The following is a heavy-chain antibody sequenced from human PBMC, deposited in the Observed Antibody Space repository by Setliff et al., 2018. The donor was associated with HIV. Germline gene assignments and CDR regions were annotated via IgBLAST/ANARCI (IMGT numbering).Heavy chain of an antibody. J-gene: IGHJ5*02. CDR1: GSTFTSYG. V-gene: IGHV1-8*01. D-gene: IGHD6-19*01. CDR2: INPHSGNT. Sequence: ASVKVSCKASGSTFTSYGISWVRQAPGQGLEWMGWINPHSGNTDFAQRFQGRITMTRDTSINTVYMDLSRLTSDDTGIYYCARGGALSGFFFPNWLDPWGQGTLVTVSS. CDR3: ARGGALSGFFFPNWLDP.